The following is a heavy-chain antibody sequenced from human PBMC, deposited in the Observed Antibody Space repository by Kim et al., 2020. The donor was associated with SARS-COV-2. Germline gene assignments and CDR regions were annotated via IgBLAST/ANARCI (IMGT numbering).Heavy chain of an antibody. CDR3: AREICSTSCYAVSSIYYYYYYGMDV. Sequence: GGSLRLSCAASGFTFSSYSMNWVRQAPGKGLEWVSSISSSSSYIYYADSVKGRFTISRDNAKNSLYLQMNSLRAEDTAVYYCAREICSTSCYAVSSIYYYYYYGMDVWGQGTTVTVSS. D-gene: IGHD2-2*01. CDR2: ISSSSSYI. V-gene: IGHV3-21*01. CDR1: GFTFSSYS. J-gene: IGHJ6*02.